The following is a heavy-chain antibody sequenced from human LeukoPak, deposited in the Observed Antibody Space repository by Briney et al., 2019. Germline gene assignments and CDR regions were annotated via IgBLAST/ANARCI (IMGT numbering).Heavy chain of an antibody. J-gene: IGHJ4*02. CDR1: GGSISSYY. CDR2: IYYSGST. Sequence: SETLSLTCTVSGGSISSYYWSWIRQPPGKGLEWIGYIYYSGSTNYNPSLKSRVTISVDTSKNQFSLKLSSVTAADTAVYYCARGRRDTSMVWDYWGQGTLVTVSS. D-gene: IGHD5-18*01. CDR3: ARGRRDTSMVWDY. V-gene: IGHV4-59*01.